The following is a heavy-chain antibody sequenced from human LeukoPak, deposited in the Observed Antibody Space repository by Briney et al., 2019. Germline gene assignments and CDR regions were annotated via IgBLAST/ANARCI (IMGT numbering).Heavy chain of an antibody. J-gene: IGHJ6*02. CDR1: GGSISSSNW. Sequence: SETLSLTCAVSGGSISSSNWWSWVRQPPGKGLEWIREIYHSGSTNYNPSLKSRVTISVDKSKNQFSLKLSSVTAADTAVYYCARAGMVRGVIIVNYYGMDVWGQGTTVTVSS. V-gene: IGHV4-4*02. CDR3: ARAGMVRGVIIVNYYGMDV. D-gene: IGHD3-10*01. CDR2: IYHSGST.